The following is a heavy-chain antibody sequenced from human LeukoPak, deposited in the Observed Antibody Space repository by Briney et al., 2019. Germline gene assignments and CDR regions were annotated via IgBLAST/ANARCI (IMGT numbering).Heavy chain of an antibody. J-gene: IGHJ4*02. D-gene: IGHD3-9*01. V-gene: IGHV1-2*02. CDR1: GYTFTGYY. CDR3: ARVGWDYDILTLGPCFDY. CDR2: INPNSGGT. Sequence: ASVKVSCKASGYTFTGYYMHWVRQDPGQGLEWMGWINPNSGGTNYAQKFQGRVTMTRDTSISTAYMELSRLRSDDTAVYYCARVGWDYDILTLGPCFDYWGQGTLVTVSS.